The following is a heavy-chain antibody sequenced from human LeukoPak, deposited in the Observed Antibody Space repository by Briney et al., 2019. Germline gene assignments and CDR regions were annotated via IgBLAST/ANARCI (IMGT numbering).Heavy chain of an antibody. D-gene: IGHD4-17*01. CDR3: ARDYADYVGYFFFDY. V-gene: IGHV3-23*01. CDR2: IGGRGGDT. Sequence: GGSLRLSCAASGFTLGSYATTWVHQAPGKGLEWVSAIGGRGGDTYYADSVRGRFTISRDNSQNTLYLQMNSLRAEDTAVYYCARDYADYVGYFFFDYWGQGTLVTVSS. J-gene: IGHJ4*02. CDR1: GFTLGSYA.